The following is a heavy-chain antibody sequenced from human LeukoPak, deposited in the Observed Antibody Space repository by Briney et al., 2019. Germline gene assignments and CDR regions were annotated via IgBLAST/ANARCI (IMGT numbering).Heavy chain of an antibody. V-gene: IGHV1-2*02. Sequence: ASVKVSCKASGYSFTGYFIHWVRQAPGQGLEWMGCIDPNSGDTKYAQKFQGRVSMPRDTSTRTAYMELSRLRSDDTAVYFCARSGSTGYSLDYWSQGTLVTVSS. CDR2: IDPNSGDT. J-gene: IGHJ4*02. D-gene: IGHD3-22*01. CDR3: ARSGSTGYSLDY. CDR1: GYSFTGYF.